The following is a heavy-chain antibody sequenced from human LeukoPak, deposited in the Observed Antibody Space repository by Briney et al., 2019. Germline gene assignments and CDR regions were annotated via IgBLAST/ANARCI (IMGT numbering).Heavy chain of an antibody. Sequence: GGSLRLSCVASGFTFSSYEMNWVRQAPGKGLEWVSYISSSGSTIYYADSVKGRFTISRDNAKNSLYLQMNSLRAEDTAVYYCAREGYCSSTSCYIGPYFDYWGQGTLVTVSS. D-gene: IGHD2-2*01. V-gene: IGHV3-48*03. CDR1: GFTFSSYE. CDR3: AREGYCSSTSCYIGPYFDY. CDR2: ISSSGSTI. J-gene: IGHJ4*02.